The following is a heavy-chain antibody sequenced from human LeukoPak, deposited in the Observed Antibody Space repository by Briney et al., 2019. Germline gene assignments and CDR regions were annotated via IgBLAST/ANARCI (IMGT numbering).Heavy chain of an antibody. J-gene: IGHJ4*02. CDR2: ISSSGSTI. V-gene: IGHV3-11*04. CDR1: GFTFSDYY. Sequence: PGGSLRLSCAASGFTFSDYYMSWIRQAPGKGLEWVSYISSSGSTIYYVDSVKGRFTISRDNAKNSLYLQVNSLRAEDTAVYYCAREGAGSYYYFDYWGQGTLVTVSS. CDR3: AREGAGSYYYFDY. D-gene: IGHD3-10*01.